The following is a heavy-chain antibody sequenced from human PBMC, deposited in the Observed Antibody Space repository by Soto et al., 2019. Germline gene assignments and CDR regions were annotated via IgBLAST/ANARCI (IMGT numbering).Heavy chain of an antibody. Sequence: QVQLVQSGAEVKKPGSSVKVSCKASGGTFSSYTISWVRQAPGQGLEWMGRIIPTLGLANYAKKFQGRVTITADKSTSTAYMELSSLRSEDTAVYYCARSSGYDGYYGMDVWGQGTTVTVSS. J-gene: IGHJ6*02. CDR1: GGTFSSYT. CDR3: ARSSGYDGYYGMDV. CDR2: IIPTLGLA. V-gene: IGHV1-69*02. D-gene: IGHD5-12*01.